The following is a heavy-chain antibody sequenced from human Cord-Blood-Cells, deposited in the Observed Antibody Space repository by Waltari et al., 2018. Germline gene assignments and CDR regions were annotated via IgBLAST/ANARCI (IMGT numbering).Heavy chain of an antibody. CDR1: GGSISSGSYY. D-gene: IGHD6-13*01. V-gene: IGHV4-61*09. Sequence: QVQLQESGPGLVKPSQTLSLTCTVSGGSISSGSYYWSWIRQPAGKGLEWIGYIYTSGSTNYNPSLKRRVTISVDTSKNQFSLKLSSVTAADTAVYYCARRIAAAGTIYYYGMDVWGQGTTVTVSS. J-gene: IGHJ6*02. CDR3: ARRIAAAGTIYYYGMDV. CDR2: IYTSGST.